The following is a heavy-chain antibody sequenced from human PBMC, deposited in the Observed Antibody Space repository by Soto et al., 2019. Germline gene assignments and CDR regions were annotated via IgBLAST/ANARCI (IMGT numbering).Heavy chain of an antibody. CDR1: GFTFSSYA. J-gene: IGHJ4*02. D-gene: IGHD3-22*01. CDR2: ISYDGSNK. Sequence: GWSLRLSCAASGFTFSSYAMHWVRQAPGKGLEWVAVISYDGSNKYYADSVKGRFTISRDNSKNTLYLQMNSLRAEDTAVYYCARDSLKLPMIVVVTQFDYWGQGT. CDR3: ARDSLKLPMIVVVTQFDY. V-gene: IGHV3-30-3*01.